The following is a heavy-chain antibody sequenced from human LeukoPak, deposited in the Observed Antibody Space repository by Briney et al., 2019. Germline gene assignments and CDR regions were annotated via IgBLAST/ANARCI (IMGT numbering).Heavy chain of an antibody. CDR1: GYTFTGYY. V-gene: IGHV1-2*02. Sequence: ASVKVSCKASGYTFTGYYMHWVRQAPGQGLEWMGWINPNSGCTNYAQKFQGRVTMTRDTSISTAYMELSRLRSDDTAVYYCARVVDSSSWFYGLEFDYWGQGTLVTVSS. CDR2: INPNSGCT. J-gene: IGHJ4*02. D-gene: IGHD6-13*01. CDR3: ARVVDSSSWFYGLEFDY.